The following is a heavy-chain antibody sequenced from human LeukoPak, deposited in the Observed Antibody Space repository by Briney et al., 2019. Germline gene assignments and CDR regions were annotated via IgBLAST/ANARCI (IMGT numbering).Heavy chain of an antibody. V-gene: IGHV3-33*01. D-gene: IGHD3-22*01. Sequence: GRSLRLSCAASGFTFSTYARHWVRQAPGKGLEWVAVIWYDGSNKYYVDSVKGRFTISRDNSKNTLFLQMNSLRAEDTAVYYCARGLLSLSSGHNYGDYWGQGTLVTVSS. CDR1: GFTFSTYA. CDR2: IWYDGSNK. J-gene: IGHJ4*02. CDR3: ARGLLSLSSGHNYGDY.